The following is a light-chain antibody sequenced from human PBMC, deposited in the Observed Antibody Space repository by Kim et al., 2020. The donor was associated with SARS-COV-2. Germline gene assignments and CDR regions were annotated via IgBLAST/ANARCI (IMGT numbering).Light chain of an antibody. J-gene: IGKJ1*01. CDR3: QQYGRSPWT. CDR1: QSVSNNF. CDR2: GAS. Sequence: SPGERATLSCRASQSVSNNFLAWYQQKPGQPPRVLIHGASSRASGIPDRFGGSGSGTDFTLIISRLEPEDFAVYYCQQYGRSPWTFGQGTKVDIK. V-gene: IGKV3-20*01.